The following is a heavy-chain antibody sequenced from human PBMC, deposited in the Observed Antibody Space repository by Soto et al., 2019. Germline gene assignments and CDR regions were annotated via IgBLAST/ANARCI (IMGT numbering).Heavy chain of an antibody. Sequence: PSETLSLTCGVSGDTISTGGYSWAWIRQPPGKALEWIGHTYHSGTTTYNPSLKSRVTISVDTSKNQFSLKLSSVTAADTAVYYCARLGGYYQALDSWGQGTLVTVSS. D-gene: IGHD3-22*01. CDR2: TYHSGTT. V-gene: IGHV4-30-2*01. J-gene: IGHJ4*02. CDR1: GDTISTGGYS. CDR3: ARLGGYYQALDS.